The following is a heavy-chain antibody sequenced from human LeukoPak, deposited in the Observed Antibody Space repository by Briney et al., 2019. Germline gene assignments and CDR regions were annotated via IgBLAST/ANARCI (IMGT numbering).Heavy chain of an antibody. V-gene: IGHV3-7*03. J-gene: IGHJ4*02. Sequence: GGSLRLSCVASGFTFSSYWMSWVRQPPGKGLEWVANIKEDGSEKDYLDSVKGRFTISRDNAKNSVYLQISSLRADDTAVYYCARDTRGGHFDYWGQGTLVTVSS. CDR2: IKEDGSEK. CDR1: GFTFSSYW. CDR3: ARDTRGGHFDY.